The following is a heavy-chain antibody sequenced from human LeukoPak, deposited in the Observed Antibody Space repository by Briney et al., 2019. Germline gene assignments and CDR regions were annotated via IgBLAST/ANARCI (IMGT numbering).Heavy chain of an antibody. CDR1: GYTFTGYY. CDR3: ASGGLRYFSRFDP. V-gene: IGHV1-2*02. Sequence: GASVKVSCKASGYTFTGYYMHWVRQAPGQGLEWMGWINPNSGGTNYAQKFQGRVTMTRDMSTSTVYMELSSLRAQDTAVYYCASGGLRYFSRFDPWGQGTLVTVSS. CDR2: INPNSGGT. J-gene: IGHJ5*02. D-gene: IGHD3-9*01.